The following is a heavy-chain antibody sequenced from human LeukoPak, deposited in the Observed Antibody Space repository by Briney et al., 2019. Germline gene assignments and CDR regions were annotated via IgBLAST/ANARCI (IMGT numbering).Heavy chain of an antibody. CDR1: GYTFTSYD. D-gene: IGHD2-15*01. CDR2: MSPNSGDT. J-gene: IGHJ5*02. CDR3: ARQEYCSGGSCYTWFDP. Sequence: GASVKVSCKASGYTFTSYDFNWVRQATGQRPEWMGWMSPNSGDTGYAQKFQDRVTMTRNTSISTAYMELSSLRSDDTAVYYCARQEYCSGGSCYTWFDPWGQGTLVTVSS. V-gene: IGHV1-8*01.